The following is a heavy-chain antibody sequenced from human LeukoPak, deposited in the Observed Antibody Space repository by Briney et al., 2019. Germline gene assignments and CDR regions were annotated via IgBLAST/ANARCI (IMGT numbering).Heavy chain of an antibody. CDR3: ARGFNDFWSGSQLEY. D-gene: IGHD3-3*01. CDR2: ISGSGGST. CDR1: GFTFSSYA. J-gene: IGHJ4*02. V-gene: IGHV3-23*01. Sequence: PGGSLRLSCAASGFTFSSYAMSWVRQAPGKGPEWVSAISGSGGSTYYADSVEGRFTISRDNSKSTVYLEINSLRSEDTAIYYCARGFNDFWSGSQLEYWGQGTLVTVSS.